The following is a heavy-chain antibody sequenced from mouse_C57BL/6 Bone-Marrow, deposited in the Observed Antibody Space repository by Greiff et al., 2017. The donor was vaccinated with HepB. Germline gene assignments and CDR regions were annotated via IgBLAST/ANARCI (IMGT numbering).Heavy chain of an antibody. V-gene: IGHV1-50*01. CDR2: IDPSDSYT. Sequence: QVQLQQPGAELVKPGASVKLSCKASGYTFTSYWMQWVKQRPGQGLEWIGEIDPSDSYTNYNQKFKGKATLTVDTSSSTAYMQLSSLTSEDSAVYYCARGGDYEGYWGQGTTLTGSS. CDR1: GYTFTSYW. CDR3: ARGGDYEGY. D-gene: IGHD2-13*01. J-gene: IGHJ2*01.